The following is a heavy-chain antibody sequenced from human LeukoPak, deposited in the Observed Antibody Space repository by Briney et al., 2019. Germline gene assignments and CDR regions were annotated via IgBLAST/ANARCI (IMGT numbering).Heavy chain of an antibody. CDR1: GYTHTELS. D-gene: IGHD2-8*01. CDR2: FDPEDGET. CDR3: ATAVMDYAFDY. V-gene: IGHV1-24*01. J-gene: IGHJ4*02. Sequence: ASVTVSCKVSGYTHTELSMHWVRQAPGKGLEWMGGFDPEDGETIYAQKFQGRVTMTEDTSTDTAYVELSSLRSEDTAVYYCATAVMDYAFDYWGQGTLVTVSS.